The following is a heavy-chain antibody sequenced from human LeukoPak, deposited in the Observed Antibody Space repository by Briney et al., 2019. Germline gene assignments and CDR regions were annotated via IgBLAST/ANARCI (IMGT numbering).Heavy chain of an antibody. Sequence: ASVKVSCKVSGYTLTELSMHWVRQAPGKGLEWMGGFDPEDGETIYAQKFQGRVTMTEGTSTDTAYMELSSLRSEDTAVYYCATTPHTIFGVVPWYFDLWGRGTLVTVSS. CDR3: ATTPHTIFGVVPWYFDL. V-gene: IGHV1-24*01. D-gene: IGHD3-3*01. CDR1: GYTLTELS. J-gene: IGHJ2*01. CDR2: FDPEDGET.